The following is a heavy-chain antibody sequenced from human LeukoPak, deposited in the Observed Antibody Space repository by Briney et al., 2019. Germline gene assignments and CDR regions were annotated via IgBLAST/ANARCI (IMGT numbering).Heavy chain of an antibody. CDR3: ASPGYSSSGNWFDP. V-gene: IGHV1-2*02. Sequence: ASVKVSCKASGYTFTSYYMHWVRQAPGQGLEWMGWINPNSGGTNYAQKFQGRVTMTRDTSISTAYMELSRLRPADTAVYYCASPGYSSSGNWFDPWGQGTLVTVSS. CDR2: INPNSGGT. D-gene: IGHD6-13*01. CDR1: GYTFTSYY. J-gene: IGHJ5*02.